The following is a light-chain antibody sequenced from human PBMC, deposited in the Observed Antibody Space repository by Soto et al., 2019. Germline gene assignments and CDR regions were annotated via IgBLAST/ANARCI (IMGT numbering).Light chain of an antibody. J-gene: IGKJ3*01. CDR3: QQYDNLPFT. CDR1: QDISNY. V-gene: IGKV1-33*01. CDR2: NAS. Sequence: DIQMTHSPSSLSASVGDRVTITCQASQDISNYLNWYQQKPGKAPKLLIYNASTLETGVPSRFSGSGSGTDFTFTISSLQPEDIATYYCQQYDNLPFTFGPGTKVDIK.